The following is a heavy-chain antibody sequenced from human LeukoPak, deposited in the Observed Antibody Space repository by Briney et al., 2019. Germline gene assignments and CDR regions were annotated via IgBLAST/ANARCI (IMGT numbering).Heavy chain of an antibody. CDR2: INPSGGRT. CDR3: ARASLGGQKRPVDY. V-gene: IGHV1-46*01. CDR1: GYTFTSYY. J-gene: IGHJ4*02. Sequence: GASVKVSCKASGYTFTSYYMHWVRQAPGHGLEWMGIINPSGGRTSYAQKFQGRVTMTRDMSTSTVYMELSSLRSEDTAVYYCARASLGGQKRPVDYWGQGTLVTVSS. D-gene: IGHD6-25*01.